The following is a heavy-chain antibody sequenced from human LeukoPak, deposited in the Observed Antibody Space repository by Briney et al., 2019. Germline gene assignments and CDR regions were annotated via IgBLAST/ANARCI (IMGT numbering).Heavy chain of an antibody. Sequence: GRSLRLSCVASGFTFTANEFNWVRQAPGKVLEWLSFINIDSSTNLYEDSVKGRFTISRDDDKSSVYLHMHSVRAEDTAVYYCMRDAPGSNTGDYWGQGTRVTVSS. D-gene: IGHD1-14*01. CDR1: GFTFTAN. V-gene: IGHV3-48*03. CDR3: MRDAPGSNTGDY. J-gene: IGHJ4*02. CDR2: INIDSSTN.